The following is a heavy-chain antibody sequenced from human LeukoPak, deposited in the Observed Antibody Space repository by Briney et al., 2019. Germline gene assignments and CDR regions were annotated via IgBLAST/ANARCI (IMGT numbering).Heavy chain of an antibody. V-gene: IGHV1-18*01. CDR2: VSTYNDNT. D-gene: IGHD3-22*01. J-gene: IGHJ5*02. CDR3: AREFDYYDDSGYSEDL. Sequence: GASVKVSCKVSGYTFTKYGIIWVRQAPGQGLDWMGWVSTYNDNTNYAQNLQGRVTMTKDTSTSTAYMELRSLRSDDTAVYYCAREFDYYDDSGYSEDLWGQGTLVTVSS. CDR1: GYTFTKYG.